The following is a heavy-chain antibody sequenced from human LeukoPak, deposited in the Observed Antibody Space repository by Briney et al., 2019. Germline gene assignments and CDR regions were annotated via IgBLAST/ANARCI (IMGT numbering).Heavy chain of an antibody. J-gene: IGHJ4*02. V-gene: IGHV3-23*01. Sequence: GGSLRLSCAASGFTFSSYGMSWVRQAPGKGLEWVSTISGSGDSTYYADSVKGRFTTSRDNSKNTLYLQMNSLRAEDTAVYFCAKGAYYADWGQGTLVTVSS. D-gene: IGHD3-3*01. CDR3: AKGAYYAD. CDR2: ISGSGDST. CDR1: GFTFSSYG.